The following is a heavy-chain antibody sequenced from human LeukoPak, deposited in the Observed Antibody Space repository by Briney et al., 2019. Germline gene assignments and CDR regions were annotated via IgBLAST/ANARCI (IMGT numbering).Heavy chain of an antibody. CDR2: IDYSGNT. J-gene: IGHJ4*02. CDR1: GGSLSGYY. Sequence: SETLSLTCAVYGGSLSGYYWSWIRQSPGKGLEWIGQIDYSGNTNYNPSLKSRVSISLHTSTNQISLRLSSVTAADTAVYYCARGFLYWGQGTLVTVSS. CDR3: ARGFLY. D-gene: IGHD2-21*01. V-gene: IGHV4-34*01.